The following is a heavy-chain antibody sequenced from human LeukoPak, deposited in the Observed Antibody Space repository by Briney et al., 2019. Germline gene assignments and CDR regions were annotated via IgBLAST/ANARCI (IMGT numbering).Heavy chain of an antibody. V-gene: IGHV3-30-3*01. J-gene: IGHJ4*02. CDR2: ISYDGSNK. CDR3: ARIAAAVSNFDY. Sequence: PGGSLRLSCAASGFTFSSYAMHWVRQAPGKGLEWVAVISYDGSNKYYADSVKGRFTISRDNSKNTLYLQMNSLRAEDTAVYYCARIAAAVSNFDYWGQGTLVTVSS. D-gene: IGHD6-13*01. CDR1: GFTFSSYA.